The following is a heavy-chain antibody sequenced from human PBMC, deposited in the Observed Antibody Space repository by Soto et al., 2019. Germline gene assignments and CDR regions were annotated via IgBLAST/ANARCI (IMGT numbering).Heavy chain of an antibody. CDR3: ARGPPGNSNNGYVGDY. Sequence: EVQLVESGGGLVQPGGSLRLSCAASGFTLSNYWMHWVRQGPGKGLVWVSRSNSDGTSTSYADSVMGRFTISRDNAKNTLYLQMNSLRAEDTAVYYCARGPPGNSNNGYVGDYWGQGTLVTVSS. V-gene: IGHV3-74*01. J-gene: IGHJ4*02. CDR1: GFTLSNYW. CDR2: SNSDGTST. D-gene: IGHD4-4*01.